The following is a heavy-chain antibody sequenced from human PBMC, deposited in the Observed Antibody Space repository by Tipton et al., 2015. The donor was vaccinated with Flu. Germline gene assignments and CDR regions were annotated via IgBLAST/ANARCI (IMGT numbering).Heavy chain of an antibody. CDR2: ISSSSSYI. Sequence: SLRLSCAASGFTFSSYSMNWVRQAPGKGLEWVSSISSSSSYIYYADSVKGRFTISRDNAKNSLYLQMNSLRAEDTAVYYCARDVSGYSYGPGGHWGQGTLVTVSS. V-gene: IGHV3-21*01. D-gene: IGHD5-18*01. CDR3: ARDVSGYSYGPGGH. CDR1: GFTFSSYS. J-gene: IGHJ4*02.